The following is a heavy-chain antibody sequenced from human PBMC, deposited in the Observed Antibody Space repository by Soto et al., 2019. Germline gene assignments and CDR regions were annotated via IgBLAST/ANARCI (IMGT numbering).Heavy chain of an antibody. J-gene: IGHJ5*02. CDR3: AGDPDSHYNDSHASSYP. Sequence: SVKVSCKASGGSFSTNTITWVRQAPGQGLEWMGRIIPIIGIINYAQKFQGRVTITADKFTGTAYMELTRLRSDDTAVYYCAGDPDSHYNDSHASSYPWGQGTLVTVSS. CDR2: IIPIIGII. V-gene: IGHV1-69*04. D-gene: IGHD3-22*01. CDR1: GGSFSTNT.